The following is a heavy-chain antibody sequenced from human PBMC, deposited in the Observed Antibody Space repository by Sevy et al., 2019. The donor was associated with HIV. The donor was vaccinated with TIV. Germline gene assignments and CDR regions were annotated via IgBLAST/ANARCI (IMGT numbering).Heavy chain of an antibody. V-gene: IGHV3-15*01. CDR1: GFTFSNAW. J-gene: IGHJ6*02. CDR2: IKSKTDGGTT. CDR3: AKALGYCSSTSCHYYYYYGMDV. Sequence: GGSLRLSCAASGFTFSNAWMSWVRQAPGKGLEWVGRIKSKTDGGTTDYAAPVKGRFTISRDDSKNTLYLQMNSLRAEDTAVSYCAKALGYCSSTSCHYYYYYGMDVWGQGTTVTVSS. D-gene: IGHD2-2*01.